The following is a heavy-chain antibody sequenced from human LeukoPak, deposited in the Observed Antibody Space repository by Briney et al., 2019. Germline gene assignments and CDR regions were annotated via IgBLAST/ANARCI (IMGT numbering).Heavy chain of an antibody. CDR3: AREDDYSFDP. J-gene: IGHJ5*02. CDR2: IIPIFGTA. Sequence: SVKVSCKASGGTFSSYAISWLRQAPGQGLEWMGRIIPIFGTANYAQKFQGRVTITTDESTSTAYMELSSLRSEDTAVYYCAREDDYSFDPWGQGTLVTVPS. V-gene: IGHV1-69*05. CDR1: GGTFSSYA. D-gene: IGHD4-11*01.